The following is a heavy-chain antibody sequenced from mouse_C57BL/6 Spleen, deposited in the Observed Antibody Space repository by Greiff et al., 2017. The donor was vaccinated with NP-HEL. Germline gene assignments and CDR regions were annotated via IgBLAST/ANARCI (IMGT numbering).Heavy chain of an antibody. CDR2: IYPSDSET. J-gene: IGHJ4*01. Sequence: QVQLKQPGAELVRPGSSVKLSCKASGYTFTSYWMDWVKQRPGQGLEWIGNIYPSDSETHYNQKFKDKATLTVDKSSSTAYMQLSSLTSEDSAVYYCARYDGYLYAMDDWGQGTSVTVSS. CDR1: GYTFTSYW. V-gene: IGHV1-61*01. D-gene: IGHD2-3*01. CDR3: ARYDGYLYAMDD.